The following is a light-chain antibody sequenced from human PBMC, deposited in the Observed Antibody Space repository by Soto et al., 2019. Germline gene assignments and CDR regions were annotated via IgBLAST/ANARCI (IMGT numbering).Light chain of an antibody. V-gene: IGLV2-11*01. CDR2: DVS. CDR1: SSDVGGYNY. J-gene: IGLJ3*02. Sequence: QSVLTQPRSVSGSPGQSVTISCTGTSSDVGGYNYVSWYQQHPGKAPKLMIYDVSKRPSGVPDRFSGSKSGNTASLTISGLQAEDEADYYCCSYAGNSTWVFGGGTKLTVL. CDR3: CSYAGNSTWV.